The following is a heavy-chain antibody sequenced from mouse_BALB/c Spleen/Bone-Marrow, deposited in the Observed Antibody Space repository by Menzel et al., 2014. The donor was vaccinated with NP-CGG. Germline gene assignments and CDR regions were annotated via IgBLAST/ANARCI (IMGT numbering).Heavy chain of an antibody. Sequence: EVQLVESGGGLVQPGGSMKLSCVASGFTFSTYWMSWVRPSPEKGLEWVAEIRLKXDNYATHYAGSVKGKFTISRDDSKSRLYLQMNSLRAEDTGIYYCTDGGTTVGFAYWGQGTLVTVSA. CDR1: GFTFSTYW. J-gene: IGHJ3*01. CDR2: IRLKXDNYAT. CDR3: TDGGTTVGFAY. V-gene: IGHV6-3*01. D-gene: IGHD1-1*01.